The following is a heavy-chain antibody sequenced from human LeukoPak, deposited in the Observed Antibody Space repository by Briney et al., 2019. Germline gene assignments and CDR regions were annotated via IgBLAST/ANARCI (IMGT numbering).Heavy chain of an antibody. V-gene: IGHV3-33*06. D-gene: IGHD2-8*01. J-gene: IGHJ4*02. CDR2: IWYDGSDK. CDR3: AKDWQSWSQGYFDY. CDR1: GFTFRNHG. Sequence: GGSLRLSCAASGFTFRNHGMHWVRQAPGKGLEWVAIIWYDGSDKYYADSVKGRFTISRDNSKNTLYLQMNSLRAEDTAVYYCAKDWQSWSQGYFDYWGQGTLVTVSS.